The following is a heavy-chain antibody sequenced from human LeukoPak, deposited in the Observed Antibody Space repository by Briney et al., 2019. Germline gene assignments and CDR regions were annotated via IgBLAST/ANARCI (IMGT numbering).Heavy chain of an antibody. Sequence: GRSLRLSCAASGFTFSSYGMHWVREARGKGLEWVAVISYDGSNKYYADSVKGRFTISRDNSKNTLYLQMNSLRPEDTGVYYCAKDPQDFYGISGYRPERYWGQGALVTVSS. J-gene: IGHJ4*02. CDR2: ISYDGSNK. CDR3: AKDPQDFYGISGYRPERY. V-gene: IGHV3-30*18. D-gene: IGHD3-22*01. CDR1: GFTFSSYG.